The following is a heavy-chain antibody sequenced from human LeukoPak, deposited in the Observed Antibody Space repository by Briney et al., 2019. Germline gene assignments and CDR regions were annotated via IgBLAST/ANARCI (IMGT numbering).Heavy chain of an antibody. CDR3: ARDMSPENSQIDY. CDR2: INPNSGGT. CDR1: GYTFTGYY. V-gene: IGHV1-2*06. D-gene: IGHD3-10*02. J-gene: IGHJ4*02. Sequence: ASVKVSCKASGYTFTGYYMHGVRQAPGQGLEWMGRINPNSGGTNYARKFQGRVTMTTATSISTAYMELSRLRSDDTAVYYCARDMSPENSQIDYWGQGTLVTVSS.